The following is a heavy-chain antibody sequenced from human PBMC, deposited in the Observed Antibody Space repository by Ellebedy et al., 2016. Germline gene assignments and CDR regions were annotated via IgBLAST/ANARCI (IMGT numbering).Heavy chain of an antibody. CDR3: ARDFTIFGVDYFDY. CDR2: ISAYNGNT. V-gene: IGHV1-18*04. Sequence: ASVEVSCXASGYTFTSYGISWVRQAPGQGLEWMGWISAYNGNTNYAQKLQGRVTMTTDTSTSTAYMELRSLRSDDTAVYYCARDFTIFGVDYFDYWGQGTLVTVSS. CDR1: GYTFTSYG. D-gene: IGHD3-3*01. J-gene: IGHJ4*02.